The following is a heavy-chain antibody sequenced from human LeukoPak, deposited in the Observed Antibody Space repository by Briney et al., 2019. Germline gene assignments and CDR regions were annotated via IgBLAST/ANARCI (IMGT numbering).Heavy chain of an antibody. V-gene: IGHV4-59*01. CDR3: ARGVVRSGTYFAFDI. CDR2: IYSSGST. D-gene: IGHD3-10*01. J-gene: IGHJ3*02. CDR1: DGSISSYY. Sequence: SETLSLTCTVSDGSISSYYWNYIRQPPGKGLEWTGYIYSSGSTNYNPSLKSRVTISLDTSKNQFFLNLSSVTAADTAVYYCARGVVRSGTYFAFDIWGQGTMVSVSS.